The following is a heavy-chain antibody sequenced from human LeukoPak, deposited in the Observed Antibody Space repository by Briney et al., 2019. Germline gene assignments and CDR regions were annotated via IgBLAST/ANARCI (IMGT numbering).Heavy chain of an antibody. CDR1: GFIFSSYA. J-gene: IGHJ4*02. V-gene: IGHV3-23*01. CDR3: AEEGGSFKELIAY. Sequence: GGSLRLSCAASGFIFSSYAMSWVRQAPGKGLEWVSTLTNTGVTTFYADSVKGRFTVSRDNSKNTLYLQMNSLRAEDTAVYYCAEEGGSFKELIAYWGQGTLVTVSS. CDR2: LTNTGVTT. D-gene: IGHD1-26*01.